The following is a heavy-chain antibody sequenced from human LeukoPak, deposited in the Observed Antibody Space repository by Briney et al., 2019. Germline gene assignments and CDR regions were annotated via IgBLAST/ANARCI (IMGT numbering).Heavy chain of an antibody. V-gene: IGHV1-2*02. CDR2: INPSSGGT. J-gene: IGHJ5*02. D-gene: IGHD2-15*01. CDR3: ARAAPRDYAGGSWFFDWFDP. Sequence: ASVKVSCKASGYTFTDYYVHWVRQAPGQGLEWMGWINPSSGGTNSAQQFQGRVTMARDTSTSTAYMELSRLTSDDTAMYYCARAAPRDYAGGSWFFDWFDPWGQGTRVTVSS. CDR1: GYTFTDYY.